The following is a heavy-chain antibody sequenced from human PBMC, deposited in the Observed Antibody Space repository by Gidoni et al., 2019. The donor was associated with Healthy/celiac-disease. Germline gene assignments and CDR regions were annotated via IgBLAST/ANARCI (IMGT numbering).Heavy chain of an antibody. CDR1: GGSFSGYY. J-gene: IGHJ5*02. Sequence: QVQLQQWGAGLLKPSETLSLTCAVYGGSFSGYYWSWIRQPPGKGLEWIGEINHSGSTNYNPSLKSRVTISVDTSKNQFSLKLSSVTAADTAVYYCARAPPRGLRFDPIGWFDPWGQGTLVTVSS. CDR3: ARAPPRGLRFDPIGWFDP. CDR2: INHSGST. D-gene: IGHD5-12*01. V-gene: IGHV4-34*01.